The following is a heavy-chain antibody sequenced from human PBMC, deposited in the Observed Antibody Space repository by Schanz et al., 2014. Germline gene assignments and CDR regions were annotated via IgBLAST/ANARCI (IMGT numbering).Heavy chain of an antibody. CDR3: AKIERNED. CDR2: IGVDGTTT. J-gene: IGHJ4*02. V-gene: IGHV3-23*04. Sequence: EVQLVESGGALIQPGGSLRLSCAASGFGFSSYSMNWLRQAPGKGLEWVSVIGVDGTTTYYADSVKGRFTISRDNSKNTLYLQMNSLRAEDTAVYFCAKIERNEDWGQGTLVTVSS. D-gene: IGHD1-1*01. CDR1: GFGFSSYS.